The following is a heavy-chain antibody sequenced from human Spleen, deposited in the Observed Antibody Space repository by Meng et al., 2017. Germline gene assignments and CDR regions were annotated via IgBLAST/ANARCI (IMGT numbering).Heavy chain of an antibody. J-gene: IGHJ4*02. CDR2: INHSGGP. D-gene: IGHD5-24*01. CDR1: GGCFSVYQ. V-gene: IGHV4-34*04. CDR3: ARGPATMAPDFDY. Sequence: VQRQPWRVVLLTPSETLSLTRAVYGGCFSVYQWSWIRQPPGKGLEWIGKINHSGGPNNNPSLESRATISVDTSQINLSLKLNSVTAADSAVYYCARGPATMAPDFDYWGQGTLVTVSS.